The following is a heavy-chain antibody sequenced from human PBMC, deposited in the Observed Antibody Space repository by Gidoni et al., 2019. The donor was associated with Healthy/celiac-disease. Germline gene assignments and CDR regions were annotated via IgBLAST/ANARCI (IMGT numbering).Heavy chain of an antibody. CDR2: ISYDGSNK. CDR3: ARRAPRLDAFDI. J-gene: IGHJ3*02. CDR1: GFTFSSYA. D-gene: IGHD4-17*01. V-gene: IGHV3-30-3*01. Sequence: QVQLVESGGGVVQPGRSLRLSCAASGFTFSSYAMHWVRQSPGKGLEWVAVISYDGSNKYYADSVKGRLTISRDNSKNTLYLQMNSLRAEDTAVYYCARRAPRLDAFDIWGQGTMVTVSS.